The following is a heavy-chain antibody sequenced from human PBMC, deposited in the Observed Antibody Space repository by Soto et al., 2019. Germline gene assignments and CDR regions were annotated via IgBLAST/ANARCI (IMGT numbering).Heavy chain of an antibody. V-gene: IGHV4-39*01. CDR2: IFYSGST. CDR3: ARHLTYCSAGSCYSDFPYYGMEV. D-gene: IGHD2-15*01. Sequence: QLQLQESGPGLVKPSETLSLTCTVSGGSISSSSYYWGWIRQPPGKGLEWIGSIFYSGSTYYNPSLKSLVTISVDTSKNQFSLKLSSVTAADTAVYYCARHLTYCSAGSCYSDFPYYGMEVSGQGTTVTVSS. J-gene: IGHJ6*02. CDR1: GGSISSSSYY.